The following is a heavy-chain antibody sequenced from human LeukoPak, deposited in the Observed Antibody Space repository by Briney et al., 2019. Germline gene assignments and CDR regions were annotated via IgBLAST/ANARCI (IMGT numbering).Heavy chain of an antibody. CDR2: INHSGST. V-gene: IGHV4-34*01. CDR3: ARLRAYGYSGSYNAFDI. CDR1: GGSFSGYY. Sequence: SETLSLTCAVYGGSFSGYYWSWIRQPPGKGLEWIGEINHSGSTNYNPSLKSRVTISVDTSENQFSLKLSSVTAADTAVYYCARLRAYGYSGSYNAFDIWGQGTMVTVSS. D-gene: IGHD1-26*01. J-gene: IGHJ3*02.